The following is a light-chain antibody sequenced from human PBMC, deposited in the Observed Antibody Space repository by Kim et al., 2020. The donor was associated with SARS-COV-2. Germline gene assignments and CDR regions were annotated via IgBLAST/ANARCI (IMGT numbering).Light chain of an antibody. CDR3: NSRDSSGNHVL. V-gene: IGLV3-19*01. CDR1: SLRGYY. CDR2: GDK. J-gene: IGLJ3*02. Sequence: ALGQTVTITGPGDSLRGYYASWFRQKSGQAPILVIYGDKNRPSGIPDRFSGSGSGNTASLTITGAQAEDEADYYCNSRDSSGNHVLFGGGTQLTVL.